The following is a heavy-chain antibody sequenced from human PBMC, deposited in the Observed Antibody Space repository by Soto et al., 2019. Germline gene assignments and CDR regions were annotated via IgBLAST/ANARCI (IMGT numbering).Heavy chain of an antibody. Sequence: PGGSLRLSCAASGFGFNGYDMHCVRQAPGKNLEWVAAISTAGDTYYLGSVKGRFTISRDNAKNSLYLQINSLRVDDTAVYYCARGDYYDTSGPFSDVFDIWGQGTMVTVSS. CDR3: ARGDYYDTSGPFSDVFDI. CDR2: ISTAGDT. J-gene: IGHJ3*02. D-gene: IGHD3-22*01. CDR1: GFGFNGYD. V-gene: IGHV3-13*01.